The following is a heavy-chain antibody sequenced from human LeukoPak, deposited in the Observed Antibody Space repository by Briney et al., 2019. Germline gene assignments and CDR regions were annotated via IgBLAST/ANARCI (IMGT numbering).Heavy chain of an antibody. V-gene: IGHV4-39*07. D-gene: IGHD2-15*01. Sequence: SETLSLTCTVSGGSISSGSYYWGWIRQPPGKGLEWIGSIYHSGSTNYNPSLKSRVTISIGTSKNQFSLKLTSVTAADTAVYYCARERVAGNDYFDYWGLGTLVTVSS. CDR3: ARERVAGNDYFDY. CDR1: GGSISSGSYY. CDR2: IYHSGST. J-gene: IGHJ4*02.